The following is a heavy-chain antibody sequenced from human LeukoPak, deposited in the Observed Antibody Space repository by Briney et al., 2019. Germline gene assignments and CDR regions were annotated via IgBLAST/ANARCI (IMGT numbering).Heavy chain of an antibody. CDR3: ARGDYGRAFDY. CDR1: CDSISLYY. D-gene: IGHD3-16*01. J-gene: IGHJ4*02. V-gene: IGHV4-59*01. Sequence: SETLSLTCTVPCDSISLYYWSWLRQPPGKGLEWIGYIYYSGSTNYNPSLKSRVTISVDTSKNQFSLKMRSLITVDTGVYYCARGDYGRAFDYWGQGTLVTVSS. CDR2: IYYSGST.